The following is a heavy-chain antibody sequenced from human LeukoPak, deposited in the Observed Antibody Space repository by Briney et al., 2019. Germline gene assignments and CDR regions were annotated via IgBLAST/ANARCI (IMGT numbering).Heavy chain of an antibody. CDR1: GYTFTSYA. Sequence: GASVKVSCKASGYTFTSYAMNWVRQAPGQGLEWMGGIIPIFGTANYAQKFQGRVTITADESTSTAYMELSSLRSEDTAVYYCARPLNSGSYWALDYWGQGTLVTVSS. CDR3: ARPLNSGSYWALDY. J-gene: IGHJ4*02. V-gene: IGHV1-69*13. D-gene: IGHD1-26*01. CDR2: IIPIFGTA.